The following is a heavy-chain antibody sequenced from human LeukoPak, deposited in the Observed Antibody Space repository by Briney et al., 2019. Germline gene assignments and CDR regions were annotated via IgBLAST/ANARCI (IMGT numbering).Heavy chain of an antibody. J-gene: IGHJ3*02. CDR3: ARDTGPGCSSTSCLGAFDI. Sequence: PSETLSLTCTVSGGSISSYYWSWIRQTAGKGLEWSGRIYTSGSTNYNPSLKSRVTMSVDTSKNQFSLKLSSVTAADTAVYYCARDTGPGCSSTSCLGAFDIWGQGTMVTVSS. CDR1: GGSISSYY. D-gene: IGHD2-2*01. CDR2: IYTSGST. V-gene: IGHV4-4*07.